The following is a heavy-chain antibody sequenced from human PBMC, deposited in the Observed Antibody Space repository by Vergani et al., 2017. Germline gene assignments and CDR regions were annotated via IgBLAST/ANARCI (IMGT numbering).Heavy chain of an antibody. D-gene: IGHD3-3*01. CDR2: MNPNSGNT. J-gene: IGHJ6*02. CDR1: GYTFTSYD. Sequence: QVQLVQSGAEVKKPGASVKVSCKASGYTFTSYDINWVRQATGQGLEWMGWMNPNSGNTGYAQKFQGRVTMTRNTSISTDYMELSSLRSEDTAVYYCARVAGTYYDFWSGYYRGYGMDVWGQGTTVTVSS. CDR3: ARVAGTYYDFWSGYYRGYGMDV. V-gene: IGHV1-8*01.